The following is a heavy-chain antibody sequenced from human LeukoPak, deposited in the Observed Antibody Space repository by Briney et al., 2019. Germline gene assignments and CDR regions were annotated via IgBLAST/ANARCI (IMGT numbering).Heavy chain of an antibody. CDR1: GFTLDDYG. V-gene: IGHV3-20*04. Sequence: GGSLRLSCEASGFTLDDYGMSGVRQAPGKGLEWVSGINWNGGSTGYADSVKGRFTISRDNAKNSLYLQMNSLRAEDTALYYCAREYYDSSGYYYFDYWGQGTLVTVSS. CDR3: AREYYDSSGYYYFDY. CDR2: INWNGGST. D-gene: IGHD3-22*01. J-gene: IGHJ4*02.